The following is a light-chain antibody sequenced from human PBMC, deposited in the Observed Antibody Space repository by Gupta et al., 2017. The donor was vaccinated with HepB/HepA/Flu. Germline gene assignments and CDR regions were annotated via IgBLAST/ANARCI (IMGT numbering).Light chain of an antibody. Sequence: QSPLTQPRSVSVSPGPSGIIYCSGTSSDVGGYDYVSWYQQHPDNAPKFMIYDVSKRPSGVPDLFSGYKSSNTASLTISGLQAEDETYYYCCSYAGNYTWVFGGGTKLTVL. J-gene: IGLJ3*02. CDR1: SSDVGGYDY. V-gene: IGLV2-11*01. CDR3: CSYAGNYTWV. CDR2: DVS.